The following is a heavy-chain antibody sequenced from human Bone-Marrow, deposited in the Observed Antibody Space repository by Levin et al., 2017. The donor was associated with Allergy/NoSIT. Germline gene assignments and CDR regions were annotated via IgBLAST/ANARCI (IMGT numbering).Heavy chain of an antibody. J-gene: IGHJ4*02. Sequence: QTGGSLRLSCAASGFTFSNYAMSWVRQAPGKGLEWVSGISGSGGNTYYADSVKGRFTISRDNSKNTLYVQMNILRAEDTAVYYCAEIDAYSSSSIDYWGQGTLVTVSS. CDR3: AEIDAYSSSSIDY. V-gene: IGHV3-23*01. D-gene: IGHD6-6*01. CDR2: ISGSGGNT. CDR1: GFTFSNYA.